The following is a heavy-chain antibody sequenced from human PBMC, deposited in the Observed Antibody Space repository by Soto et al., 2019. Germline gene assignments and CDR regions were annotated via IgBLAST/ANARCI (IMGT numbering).Heavy chain of an antibody. CDR3: ARGMRGLEYCVSTSCFLSAFHI. J-gene: IGHJ3*02. Sequence: EVQLLESGGGLVQPGGSLRLSCVGSGFTFSSYAMSWVRQAPGKGLEWVSAIGIRGSTYYADSVKGRFSVSRDKSQNTLFLQMTSLSAEDTATYFFARGMRGLEYCVSTSCFLSAFHIGGQWTMVTVSS. D-gene: IGHD2-2*01. CDR2: IGIRGST. V-gene: IGHV3-23*01. CDR1: GFTFSSYA.